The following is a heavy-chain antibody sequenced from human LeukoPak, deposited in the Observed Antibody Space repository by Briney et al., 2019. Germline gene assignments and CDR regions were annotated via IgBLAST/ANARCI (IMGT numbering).Heavy chain of an antibody. J-gene: IGHJ4*02. CDR2: INHSGST. CDR3: ARGRRDNWNDAYFDY. V-gene: IGHV4-34*01. D-gene: IGHD1-1*01. CDR1: GGSFSGYY. Sequence: SETLSLTCAVYGGSFSGYYWSWIRQPPGKGLEWIGEINHSGSTNYNPSLKSRVTISVDTSKNQFPLKLSSVTAADTAVYYCARGRRDNWNDAYFDYWGQGTLVTVSS.